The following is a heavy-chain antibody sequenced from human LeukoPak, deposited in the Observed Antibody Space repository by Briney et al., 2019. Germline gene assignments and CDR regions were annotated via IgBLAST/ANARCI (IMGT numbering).Heavy chain of an antibody. J-gene: IGHJ4*01. CDR1: GFTFSGYW. CDR3: ARAIYTDY. CDR2: INHDGSEK. Sequence: QPGGSLRLSCAASGFTFSGYWMTWVRQVPGKGLEWVANINHDGSEKYYVDSVKGRFTISRDNAKNSLYLQMNSLRAEDTALYHCARAIYTDYWGHGTLVTVSS. V-gene: IGHV3-7*01. D-gene: IGHD2-2*02.